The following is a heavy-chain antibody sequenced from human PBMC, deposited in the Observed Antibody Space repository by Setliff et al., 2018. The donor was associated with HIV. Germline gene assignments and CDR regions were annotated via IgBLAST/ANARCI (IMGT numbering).Heavy chain of an antibody. CDR2: INHSGNT. CDR3: ARDQRLLGVQPPYWYFDL. Sequence: ASETLSLTCAVFGGSLSGHHWDWFRQPPGKGLEWIGEINHSGNTEYNSSLKSRVSISVDTSKNHLSLKLTSLTAADTAVYYCARDQRLLGVQPPYWYFDLWGRGTQVTVSS. CDR1: GGSLSGHH. V-gene: IGHV4-34*01. D-gene: IGHD6-25*01. J-gene: IGHJ2*01.